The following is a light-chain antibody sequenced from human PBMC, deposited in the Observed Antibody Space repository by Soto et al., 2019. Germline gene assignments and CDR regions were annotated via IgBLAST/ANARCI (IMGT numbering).Light chain of an antibody. CDR1: QSVRSSN. Sequence: EIVLTQSPATLSLSPGERATLSCGASQSVRSSNLAWYQQKPGLAPRLVLYDASSRATGIPDRFSGSGSGTDFTLTISRLEPEDFAVYYCQQYGSSPQTFGGGTKVEIK. CDR2: DAS. V-gene: IGKV3D-20*01. CDR3: QQYGSSPQT. J-gene: IGKJ4*01.